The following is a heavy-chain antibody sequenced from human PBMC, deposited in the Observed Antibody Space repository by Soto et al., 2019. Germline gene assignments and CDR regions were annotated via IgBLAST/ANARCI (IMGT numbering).Heavy chain of an antibody. D-gene: IGHD6-6*01. CDR1: GGSISSGGYY. CDR3: ARRSPVAARPRYYYMDV. Sequence: TLSLTCTVSGGSISSGGYYWSWIRQHPGKGLEWIGYIYYSGSTYYNPSLKSRVTISVDTSKNQFSLKLSSVTAADTAVYYCARRSPVAARPRYYYMDVWGKGTTVTVSS. V-gene: IGHV4-31*03. J-gene: IGHJ6*03. CDR2: IYYSGST.